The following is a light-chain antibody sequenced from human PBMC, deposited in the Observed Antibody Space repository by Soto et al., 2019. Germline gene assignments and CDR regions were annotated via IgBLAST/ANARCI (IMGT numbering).Light chain of an antibody. CDR1: QSVSSSY. CDR2: GAS. V-gene: IGKV3-20*01. J-gene: IGKJ5*01. CDR3: QQYGSSPQT. Sequence: EVVWTKYPGTLSLSPGERATLSCRASQSVSSSYLAWYQQKPGQAPRLLIYGASSRATGIPDRFSGSGSGTDFTLTISRLEPEDFAVYYCQQYGSSPQTFGQGTRLEIK.